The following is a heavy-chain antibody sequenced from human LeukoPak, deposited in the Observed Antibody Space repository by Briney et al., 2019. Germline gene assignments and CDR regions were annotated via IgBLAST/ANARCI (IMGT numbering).Heavy chain of an antibody. CDR3: TTDLGTHSHGSQRLIPVDY. V-gene: IGHV3-15*01. CDR1: GVTFTNAW. Sequence: GGSLRLSCVDSGVTFTNAWMSWGRQAPGTGLEWIGRIKSKTAGETTNYAEPVRGRFTISRDDSKSAVYLQMHRLKIEDPAVYYCTTDLGTHSHGSQRLIPVDYWGQGTLVTVSS. J-gene: IGHJ4*02. D-gene: IGHD3-10*01. CDR2: IKSKTAGETT.